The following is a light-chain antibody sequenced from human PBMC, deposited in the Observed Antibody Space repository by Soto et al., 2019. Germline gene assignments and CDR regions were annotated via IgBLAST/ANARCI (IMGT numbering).Light chain of an antibody. J-gene: IGLJ2*01. V-gene: IGLV4-60*02. CDR1: SGHSSYI. CDR3: ETWDNNILV. Sequence: QSVLTQSSSASASLGSSVKLTCTLSSGHSSYIIAWHQQQPGKAPRYLMKLEVSGSYNKGSGVHDRFSGSSSGADRYLTISNLQFEDEADYYCETWDNNILVFGGGTKLTVL. CDR2: LEVSGSY.